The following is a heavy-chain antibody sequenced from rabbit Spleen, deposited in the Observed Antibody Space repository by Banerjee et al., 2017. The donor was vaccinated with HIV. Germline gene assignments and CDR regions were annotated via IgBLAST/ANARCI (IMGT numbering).Heavy chain of an antibody. CDR1: GVSFSSSSY. V-gene: IGHV1S40*01. D-gene: IGHD1-1*01. CDR2: IDTGSSGFT. J-gene: IGHJ4*01. CDR3: ARATYGSGDSFNL. Sequence: QSLEESGGDLVKPGASLTLTCTASGVSFSSSSYMCWVRQAPGKGLEWIACIDTGSSGFTYFATWAKGRFTCSKTSSTTVTLQMTSLTAADTATYFCARATYGSGDSFNLWGPGTLVTVS.